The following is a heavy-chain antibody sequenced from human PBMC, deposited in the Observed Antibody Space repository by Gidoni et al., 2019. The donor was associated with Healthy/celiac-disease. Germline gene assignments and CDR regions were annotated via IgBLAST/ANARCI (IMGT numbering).Heavy chain of an antibody. CDR1: GCSISSGGYS. Sequence: QLQLQESGSGLVKPSQTLSLTCAVSGCSISSGGYSWSWIRQPPGKGLEWIGYIYHSGSTYYNPSLKSRVTISVDRSKNQFSLKLSSVTAADTAVYYCARDSERSEEGDYYYMDVWGKGTTVTVSS. CDR3: ARDSERSEEGDYYYMDV. V-gene: IGHV4-30-2*01. CDR2: IYHSGST. J-gene: IGHJ6*03.